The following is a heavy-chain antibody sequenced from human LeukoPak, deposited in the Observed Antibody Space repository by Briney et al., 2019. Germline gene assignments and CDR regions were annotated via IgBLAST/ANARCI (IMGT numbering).Heavy chain of an antibody. Sequence: GGSLRLSCAASGFTFSNAWMSWVRQAPGKGLEWVGRIKGKTDGGTTDYAAPVKGRFTISRDDSKNTLYLQMNSLKTEDTAVCYWSGDLLYHSNWGQGTLVTVSS. CDR3: SGDLLYHSN. CDR1: GFTFSNAW. D-gene: IGHD2-8*01. J-gene: IGHJ4*02. CDR2: IKGKTDGGTT. V-gene: IGHV3-15*01.